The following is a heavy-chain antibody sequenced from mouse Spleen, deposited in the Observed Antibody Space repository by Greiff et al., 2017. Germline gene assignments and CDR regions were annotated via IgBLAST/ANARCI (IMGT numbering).Heavy chain of an antibody. J-gene: IGHJ3*01. V-gene: IGHV1S34*01. CDR1: GYSFTGYY. D-gene: IGHD1-1*01. CDR2: ISCYNGAT. CDR3: ARDGSSYESWFAY. Sequence: LVKTGASVKISCKASGYSFTGYYMHWVKQSHGKSLEWIGYISCYNGATSYNQKFKGKATFTVDTSSSTAYMQFNSLTSEDSAVYYCARDGSSYESWFAYWGQGTLVTVSA.